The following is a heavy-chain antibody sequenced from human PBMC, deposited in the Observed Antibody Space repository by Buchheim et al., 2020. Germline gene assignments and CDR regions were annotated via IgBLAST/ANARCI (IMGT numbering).Heavy chain of an antibody. Sequence: QVQLQESGPGLVKPSQTLSLTCTVSGGSISSGDYYWSWIRQPPGKGLEWIGYIYYSGSTYYNPSLTSRVTISVDTSKNQFSLKLSSVTAADTAVYYCARAAGQGYDYVWGSYRYNWFDPWGQGTL. D-gene: IGHD3-16*02. V-gene: IGHV4-30-4*01. CDR2: IYYSGST. CDR3: ARAAGQGYDYVWGSYRYNWFDP. J-gene: IGHJ5*02. CDR1: GGSISSGDYY.